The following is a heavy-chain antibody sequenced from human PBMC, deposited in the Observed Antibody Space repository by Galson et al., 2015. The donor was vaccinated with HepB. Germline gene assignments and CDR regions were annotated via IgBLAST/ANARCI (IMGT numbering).Heavy chain of an antibody. V-gene: IGHV1-18*01. Sequence: SVKVSCKASGYTFSSYSIAWVRQAPGQGLEWMGWISAYDGSTNYAQKFQGRVTMTTETSTTTAYMELRSLRSDDTAMYYCARGGFVAVVNGTLDNWFDPWGQGTLVTVPS. CDR2: ISAYDGST. CDR1: GYTFSSYS. J-gene: IGHJ5*02. D-gene: IGHD2-15*01. CDR3: ARGGFVAVVNGTLDNWFDP.